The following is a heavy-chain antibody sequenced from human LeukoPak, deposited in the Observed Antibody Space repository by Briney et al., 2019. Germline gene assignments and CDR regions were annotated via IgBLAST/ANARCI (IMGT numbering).Heavy chain of an antibody. CDR1: GGSISSYY. CDR2: IYYSGST. V-gene: IGHV4-59*12. J-gene: IGHJ5*02. Sequence: KPSETLSLTCTVSGGSISSYYWSWIRQPPGKGLEWIGYIYYSGSTYYNPSLKSRVTISVDTSKNQFSLKLSSVTAADTAVYYCARALSRRKNWFDPWGQGTLVTVSS. D-gene: IGHD2/OR15-2a*01. CDR3: ARALSRRKNWFDP.